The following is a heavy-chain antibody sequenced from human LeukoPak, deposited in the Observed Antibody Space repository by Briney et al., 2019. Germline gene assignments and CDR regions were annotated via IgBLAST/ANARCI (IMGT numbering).Heavy chain of an antibody. V-gene: IGHV3-21*01. CDR2: ISSSSSYI. Sequence: PGGSLRLSCAASGFTFSSYSMNWVRQAPGKGLEWVSSISSSSSYIYYADSVKGRFTIYRDNAKNSLYLQMNSLRAEDTAVYYCAGQYSSGWYDVGNYYYGMDVWGQGTTVTVSS. CDR3: AGQYSSGWYDVGNYYYGMDV. J-gene: IGHJ6*02. CDR1: GFTFSSYS. D-gene: IGHD6-19*01.